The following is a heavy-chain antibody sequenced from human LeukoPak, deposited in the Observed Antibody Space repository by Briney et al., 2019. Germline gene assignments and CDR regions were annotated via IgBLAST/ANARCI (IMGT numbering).Heavy chain of an antibody. D-gene: IGHD1-26*01. CDR1: GFSFSSYN. CDR3: ARDPYSGTYGNTYYYYMDV. Sequence: AGGSLRLSCAASGFSFSSYNMNWVRQAPGKGLEWVSSITSSSTYTFYADSVKGRFTISRDNARNSLFLQMNSLRAEDTAVYYCARDPYSGTYGNTYYYYMDVWGTGTTVTISS. CDR2: ITSSSTYT. J-gene: IGHJ6*03. V-gene: IGHV3-21*01.